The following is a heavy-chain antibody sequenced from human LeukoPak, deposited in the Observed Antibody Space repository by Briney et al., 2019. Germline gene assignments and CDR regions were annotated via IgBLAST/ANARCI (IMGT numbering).Heavy chain of an antibody. CDR3: AKGGGRGVIYIPDY. D-gene: IGHD3-16*02. CDR2: ISWNSGSI. V-gene: IGHV3-9*01. J-gene: IGHJ4*02. CDR1: GFTFDDYA. Sequence: GGSLRLSCAASGFTFDDYAMHWVRPAPGKGLEWVSGISWNSGSIGYADSVKGRFTISRDNAKNSLYLQMNSLRAEDTALYYCAKGGGRGVIYIPDYWGQGTLVTVSS.